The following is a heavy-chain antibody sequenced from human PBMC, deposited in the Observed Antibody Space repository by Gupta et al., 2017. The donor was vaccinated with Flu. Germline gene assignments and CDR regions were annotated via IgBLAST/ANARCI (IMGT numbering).Heavy chain of an antibody. CDR3: TKDPDY. Sequence: CAGSGFTFSSYGMHWVRQAPGKGLEWVAVISYDGSNKYYADSVKGRFIISRDNSKNTVFLQMNSLRPEDTAVYYCTKDPDYWGQGTLVNVSS. CDR1: GFTFSSYG. CDR2: ISYDGSNK. J-gene: IGHJ4*02. V-gene: IGHV3-30*18.